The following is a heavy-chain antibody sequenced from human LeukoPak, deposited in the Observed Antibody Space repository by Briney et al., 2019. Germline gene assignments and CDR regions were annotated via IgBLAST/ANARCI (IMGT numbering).Heavy chain of an antibody. Sequence: ASVKVSCKASGYTFTAYYMHWVRQAPGQGLEWMGWINPNTGATNFAPNFQGGVTMTRDTSINTAYMQLSRLTFDDTAVYYCARDDSFQFDYWGQGALVTVSS. V-gene: IGHV1-2*02. CDR2: INPNTGAT. CDR1: GYTFTAYY. CDR3: ARDDSFQFDY. J-gene: IGHJ4*02. D-gene: IGHD5-18*01.